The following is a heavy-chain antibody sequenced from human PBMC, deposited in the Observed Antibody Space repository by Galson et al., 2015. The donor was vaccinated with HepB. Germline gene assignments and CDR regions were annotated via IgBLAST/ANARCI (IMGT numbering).Heavy chain of an antibody. D-gene: IGHD6-19*01. J-gene: IGHJ4*02. CDR3: VRSSGRPDY. Sequence: SLRLSCAATEFTLSGYWIHWVRQGPGKGLVWVSRIDNYGSDLIYADSVKGRFTISRDYSKNTVYLQMNSLRAEDTAVYYCVRSSGRPDYWGPGTLVTVSS. V-gene: IGHV3-74*01. CDR2: IDNYGSDL. CDR1: EFTLSGYW.